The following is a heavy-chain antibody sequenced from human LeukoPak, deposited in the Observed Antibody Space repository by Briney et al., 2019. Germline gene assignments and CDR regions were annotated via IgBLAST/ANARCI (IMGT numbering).Heavy chain of an antibody. Sequence: PGGSLRLSCAGSGFTFGSNWMHWVRQAPGKGLVWVARINSDGSGTSYAGPVKGRFTISRDNAKNTLYLQMNSLRAEDTAVYYCARDQCSGGTCYFGYWGQGTLVTVSS. CDR1: GFTFGSNW. D-gene: IGHD2-15*01. V-gene: IGHV3-74*01. J-gene: IGHJ4*02. CDR2: INSDGSGT. CDR3: ARDQCSGGTCYFGY.